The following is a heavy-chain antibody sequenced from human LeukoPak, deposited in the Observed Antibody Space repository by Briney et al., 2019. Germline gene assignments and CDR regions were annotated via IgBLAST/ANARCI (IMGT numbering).Heavy chain of an antibody. D-gene: IGHD5-12*01. CDR3: TRAWRYGMDV. V-gene: IGHV3-74*01. CDR2: INSDGSNT. J-gene: IGHJ6*02. CDR1: GFTFSSYW. Sequence: GGSLRLSCAASGFTFSSYWKHWVRQAPGKGLVWVSRINSDGSNTTYADSVKGRFTISRDNAKNTLYLQMNSLRAEDTAVYSCTRAWRYGMDVWGQGTTVTASS.